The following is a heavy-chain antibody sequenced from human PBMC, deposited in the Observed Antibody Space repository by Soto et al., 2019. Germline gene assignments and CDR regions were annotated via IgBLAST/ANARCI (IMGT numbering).Heavy chain of an antibody. J-gene: IGHJ6*03. V-gene: IGHV3-23*01. CDR1: GFTFSSYA. Sequence: PGGSLRLSCAASGFTFSSYAMSWVRQAPGKGLEWVSAISGSGVSTYYADSVKGRFTISRDNSKNTLYLQMNSLRAEDTAVYYCAKDTDSDYYYYMDVWGKGTTVTVSS. CDR2: ISGSGVST. D-gene: IGHD3-10*01. CDR3: AKDTDSDYYYYMDV.